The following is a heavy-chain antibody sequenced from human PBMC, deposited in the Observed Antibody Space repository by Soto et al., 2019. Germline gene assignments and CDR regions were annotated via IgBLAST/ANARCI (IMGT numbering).Heavy chain of an antibody. CDR2: ISAYNGNT. J-gene: IGHJ6*03. CDR1: GYTFTSYS. Sequence: GASVKVSCKASGYTFTSYSICWARQAPGQGLEWMGWISAYNGNTNYAQKLQGRVTMTTDTSTSTAYMELRSLRSDDTAVYYCARDCSSTSCPNPYYYYMDVWGKGTTVTVSS. CDR3: ARDCSSTSCPNPYYYYMDV. V-gene: IGHV1-18*01. D-gene: IGHD2-2*01.